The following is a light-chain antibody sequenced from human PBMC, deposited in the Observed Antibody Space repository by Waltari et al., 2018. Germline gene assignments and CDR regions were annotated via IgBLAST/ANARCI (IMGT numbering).Light chain of an antibody. J-gene: IGLJ7*01. V-gene: IGLV1-51*02. Sequence: QSVLTQPPSVSAAPGQRVTISCSGGSSNIGNNYLSWYRQFPGPAPNLLIYENSERPSGIPGRFSGSKSGTSATLDITGLQAGDEADYYCGTWDSSLSGAVFGGGTHLTVL. CDR1: SSNIGNNY. CDR3: GTWDSSLSGAV. CDR2: ENS.